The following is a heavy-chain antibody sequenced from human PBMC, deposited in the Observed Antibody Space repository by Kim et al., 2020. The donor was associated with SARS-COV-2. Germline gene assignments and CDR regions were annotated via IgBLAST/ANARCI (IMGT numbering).Heavy chain of an antibody. V-gene: IGHV1-3*01. J-gene: IGHJ3*02. Sequence: YPQKFQGRVTITRDTSASTAYMELSSLRSEDTAVYYCARETMGATGAFDIWGQGTMVTVSS. D-gene: IGHD1-26*01. CDR3: ARETMGATGAFDI.